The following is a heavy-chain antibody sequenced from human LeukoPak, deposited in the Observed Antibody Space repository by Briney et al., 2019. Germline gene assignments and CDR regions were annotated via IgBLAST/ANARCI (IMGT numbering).Heavy chain of an antibody. Sequence: SETLSLTCTVSGGSMSSNSYYWGWIRQPPGKGLEWFGSIYYSGSTYYNTSLKSRVTISVDTSKNQFSLKLSSVTAADTAVYYCAGPYYSSGWYYFDYWGQGTLVTVSS. CDR2: IYYSGST. D-gene: IGHD6-19*01. V-gene: IGHV4-39*01. CDR3: AGPYYSSGWYYFDY. J-gene: IGHJ4*02. CDR1: GGSMSSNSYY.